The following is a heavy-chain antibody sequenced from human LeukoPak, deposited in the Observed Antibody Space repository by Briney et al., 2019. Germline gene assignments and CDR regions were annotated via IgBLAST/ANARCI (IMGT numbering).Heavy chain of an antibody. V-gene: IGHV1-2*02. CDR2: INPNSGGT. J-gene: IGHJ6*03. CDR1: GYTFTGYY. Sequence: GASVKVSCKASGYTFTGYYMHWVRQAPGQGLEWMGWINPNSGGTNYAQKFQGRVTMTRDTSISTAYMELSRLRSDDTAVYYCARRSGTGRYYYYYMDVWGKGTTVTISS. CDR3: ARRSGTGRYYYYYMDV. D-gene: IGHD1-1*01.